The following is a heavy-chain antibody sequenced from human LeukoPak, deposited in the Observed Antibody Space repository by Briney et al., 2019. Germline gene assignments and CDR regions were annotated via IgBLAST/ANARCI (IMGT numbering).Heavy chain of an antibody. Sequence: GGSLRLSCASSGFTFRRYDMNWVRQAPGKGLEWVSSISSSSSYIYYADSVKGRFTISRDNAKNSLYLQMNSLRAEDTAVYYCARGIYGSRGYWGQGTLVTVSS. D-gene: IGHD2-21*01. CDR2: ISSSSSYI. CDR3: ARGIYGSRGY. J-gene: IGHJ4*02. CDR1: GFTFRRYD. V-gene: IGHV3-21*01.